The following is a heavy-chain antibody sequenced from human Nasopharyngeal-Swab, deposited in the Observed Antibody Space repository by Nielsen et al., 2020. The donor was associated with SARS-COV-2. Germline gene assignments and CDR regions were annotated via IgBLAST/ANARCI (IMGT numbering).Heavy chain of an antibody. CDR2: ISSSGSTI. J-gene: IGHJ6*02. V-gene: IGHV3-11*04. Sequence: RQAPGKGLEWVSYISSSGSTIYYADSVKGRFTLSRDNAKNSLYLQMNSLRAEDTAVYYCAREGRFLDYYYYYGMDVWGQGTTVTISS. CDR3: AREGRFLDYYYYYGMDV. D-gene: IGHD3-3*01.